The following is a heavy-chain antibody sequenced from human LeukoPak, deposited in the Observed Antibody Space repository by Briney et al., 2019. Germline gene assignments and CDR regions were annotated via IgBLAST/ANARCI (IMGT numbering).Heavy chain of an antibody. CDR2: INWNGGST. D-gene: IGHD2-21*01. CDR3: ARLVEVDYYYYYMDV. J-gene: IGHJ6*03. V-gene: IGHV3-20*04. Sequence: GGSLRLSCAASGFTFDDYGMSWVRQAPGKGLEWVSGINWNGGSTGYADSVKGRFTISRDNAKNSLYLQMNSLRAEDTALYYCARLVEVDYYYYYMDVRGKGTTVTVSS. CDR1: GFTFDDYG.